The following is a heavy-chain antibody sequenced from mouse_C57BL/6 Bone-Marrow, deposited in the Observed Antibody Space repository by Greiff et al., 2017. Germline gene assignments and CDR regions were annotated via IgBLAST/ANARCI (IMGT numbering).Heavy chain of an antibody. CDR1: GFNINGYC. V-gene: IGHV14-2*01. J-gene: IGHJ3*01. D-gene: IGHD4-1*01. CDR3: TRTGWFAY. CDR2: IDPADGET. Sequence: EVQLQQSGAELVKPGASVKLSCTASGFNINGYCMHWVKQRPGQGLEWIGRIDPADGETKYTPKFKGKATLTADTSSNTAYLQLSSLTSEDTAVYYCTRTGWFAYWGQGTLVTVS.